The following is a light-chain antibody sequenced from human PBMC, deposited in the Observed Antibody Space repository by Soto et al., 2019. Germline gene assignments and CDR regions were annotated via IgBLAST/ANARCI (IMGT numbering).Light chain of an antibody. CDR2: EVS. V-gene: IGLV2-23*02. CDR3: CSYAGSSTFV. J-gene: IGLJ1*01. CDR1: SSDVGSYNL. Sequence: QSVLTQPASVSGSPGQSITISCTGTSSDVGSYNLVSWYQQHPGKAPKLMIYEVSKRPSGVSNRFSGSKSGNTASLTISGLQAEDEADYYCCSYAGSSTFVFETGAKATVL.